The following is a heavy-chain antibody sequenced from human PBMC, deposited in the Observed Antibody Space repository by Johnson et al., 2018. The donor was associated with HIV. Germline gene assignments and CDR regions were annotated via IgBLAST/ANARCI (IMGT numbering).Heavy chain of an antibody. J-gene: IGHJ3*02. CDR1: GLTFSNAW. V-gene: IGHV3-15*01. CDR3: ATLITIFGVVTLDGFEI. CDR2: IKSKTDGGTK. Sequence: VQLVESGGGLVKPGGSLRLSCAASGLTFSNAWMNWVRQAPGKGLEWVGRIKSKTDGGTKDYAAPVKGRFTISRDDSKNKLYLQMNSLKTEDTAVYYCATLITIFGVVTLDGFEIWGQGTMVTVSS. D-gene: IGHD3-3*01.